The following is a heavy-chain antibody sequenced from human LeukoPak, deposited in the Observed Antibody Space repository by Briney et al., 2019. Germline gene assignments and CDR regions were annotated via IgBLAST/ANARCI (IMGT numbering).Heavy chain of an antibody. Sequence: ASVRVSCKAFGYTFTGYWMHWGRQAPGEGAEWRGVISPSGGSTIYAQTFKGRVTMTRDTSISTAYMELSRLRSDDTAVYYCARIAAAGTPRGMDVWGKGTAVTVSS. CDR3: ARIAAAGTPRGMDV. CDR1: GYTFTGYW. J-gene: IGHJ6*04. V-gene: IGHV1-46*01. D-gene: IGHD6-13*01. CDR2: ISPSGGST.